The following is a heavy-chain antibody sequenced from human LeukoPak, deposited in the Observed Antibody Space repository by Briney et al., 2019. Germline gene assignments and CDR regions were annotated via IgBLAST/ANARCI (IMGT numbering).Heavy chain of an antibody. CDR3: AKDPRVGSRVATPCH. Sequence: GGSLRLSCAPCGLTFSRYAMSCARQAPGKGREWVSAISGSGGNTYYADSVKGRFTISRDNSKSTLFLQMNSLRAEDTAVYYCAKDPRVGSRVATPCHWGQGTLVTVSS. V-gene: IGHV3-23*01. D-gene: IGHD5-24*01. J-gene: IGHJ4*02. CDR1: GLTFSRYA. CDR2: ISGSGGNT.